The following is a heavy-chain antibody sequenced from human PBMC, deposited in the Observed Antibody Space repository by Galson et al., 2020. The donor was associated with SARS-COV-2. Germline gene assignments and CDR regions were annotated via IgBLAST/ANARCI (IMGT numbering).Heavy chain of an antibody. D-gene: IGHD6-13*01. V-gene: IGHV3-23*01. CDR2: ISGSGGST. CDR1: GFTFSDYA. Sequence: GGSLRLSCVVSGFTFSDYAMSWVRQPPGKGLEWVASISGSGGSTYHAESVKGRFTIFRDNSKNTLYLQIHGVRVEDTAEYYCAKDVREWPGVAGAGVFDSWGQGVPVTVSS. J-gene: IGHJ5*01. CDR3: AKDVREWPGVAGAGVFDS.